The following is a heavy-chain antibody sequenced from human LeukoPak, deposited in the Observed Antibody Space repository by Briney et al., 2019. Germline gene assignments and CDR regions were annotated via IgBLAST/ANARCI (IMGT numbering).Heavy chain of an antibody. V-gene: IGHV3-23*01. CDR3: AKADTPPNDYGEYVSPFNI. D-gene: IGHD4-17*01. CDR2: ITTTGVRT. J-gene: IGHJ3*02. Sequence: GGSLRLSCAASGFTFDVYAMNWVRQTPGKGLEWVSTITTTGVRTYYADSVKGRFTISRDNAKNTLYLQMNSLRGEDTAVYYCAKADTPPNDYGEYVSPFNIWGQGTMITVSS. CDR1: GFTFDVYA.